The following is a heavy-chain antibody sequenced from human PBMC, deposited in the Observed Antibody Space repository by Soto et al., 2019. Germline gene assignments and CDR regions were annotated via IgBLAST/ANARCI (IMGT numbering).Heavy chain of an antibody. D-gene: IGHD4-4*01. CDR2: IRSKAYGGTT. J-gene: IGHJ6*02. V-gene: IGHV3-49*03. Sequence: GGSLRLSCTASGFTFGDYAMSWFRQAPGKGLEWVGFIRSKAYGGTTEYAASVKGRFTISRDDSKSIAYLQMNSLETEDTAVYYCTRESDDYSNRDYYYNGMDVWGQGTTVTVSS. CDR3: TRESDDYSNRDYYYNGMDV. CDR1: GFTFGDYA.